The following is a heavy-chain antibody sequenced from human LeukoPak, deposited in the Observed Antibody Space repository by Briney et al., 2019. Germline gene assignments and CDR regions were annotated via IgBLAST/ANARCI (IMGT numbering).Heavy chain of an antibody. CDR1: GGSISSYY. CDR2: IYYSGST. CDR3: ARDGGHCSSTSCYYP. J-gene: IGHJ5*02. V-gene: IGHV4-59*12. Sequence: SETLSLTCTVSGGSISSYYWSWIRQPPGKGLEWIGYIYYSGSTNYNPSLKSRVTMSVDTSKNQFSLKVNSVTAADTAVYFCARDGGHCSSTSCYYPWGQGTLVTVSS. D-gene: IGHD2-2*01.